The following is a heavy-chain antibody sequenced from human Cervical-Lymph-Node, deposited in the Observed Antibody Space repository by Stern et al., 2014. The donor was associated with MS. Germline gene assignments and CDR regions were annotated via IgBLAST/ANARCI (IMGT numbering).Heavy chain of an antibody. V-gene: IGHV3-23*04. CDR1: GFTFSTYG. D-gene: IGHD3-10*01. CDR3: ARGAGETKHNPLYD. J-gene: IGHJ4*02. Sequence: EVQLVESGGDLVQPGGSLRLSCAASGFTFSTYGMSWVRQTPGKGLEWVSSISGSGSNTHYADSVKGRFTISRDNSKNTLLLQMSSLRAEDTAVYFCARGAGETKHNPLYDWGQGTLVTVAS. CDR2: ISGSGSNT.